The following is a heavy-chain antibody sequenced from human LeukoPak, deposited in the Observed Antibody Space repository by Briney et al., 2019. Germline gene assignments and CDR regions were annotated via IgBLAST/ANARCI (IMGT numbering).Heavy chain of an antibody. CDR2: INHSGST. Sequence: PSETLSLTCAVYGGSFGDSYWSWIRQPPGKGLEWIGEINHSGSTNFNPSLKSRVTISVDTSKNQFSLKLSSVTAADTAVYYCARGGYTYGYGYWGQGTLVTVSS. D-gene: IGHD5-18*01. V-gene: IGHV4-34*01. CDR3: ARGGYTYGYGY. CDR1: GGSFGDSY. J-gene: IGHJ4*02.